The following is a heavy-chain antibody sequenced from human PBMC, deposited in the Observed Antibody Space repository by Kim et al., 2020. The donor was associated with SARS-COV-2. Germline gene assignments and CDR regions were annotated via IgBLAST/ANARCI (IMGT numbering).Heavy chain of an antibody. CDR1: GYTFTSYG. CDR3: AGSEDWLPEAHYYYGMDV. CDR2: ISAYNGNT. Sequence: ASVKVSCKASGYTFTSYGISWVRQAPGQGLEWMGWISAYNGNTNYAQKLQGRVTMTTDTSTSTAYMELRSLRSDDTAVYYCAGSEDWLPEAHYYYGMDVWGQGTTVTVSS. D-gene: IGHD3-9*01. J-gene: IGHJ6*02. V-gene: IGHV1-18*01.